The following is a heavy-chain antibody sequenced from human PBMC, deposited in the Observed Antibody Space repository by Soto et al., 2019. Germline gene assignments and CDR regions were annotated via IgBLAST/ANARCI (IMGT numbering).Heavy chain of an antibody. CDR3: AKDDIVSFNWFDP. V-gene: IGHV3-23*01. Sequence: EVQLLESGGGLVQPGGSLRLSCAASGFTFSSYAMSWVRQAPGKGLEWVSAISGSGGSTYYADAAKGRFTIYRDNSKNRVDLEMNSLSAEDTAVYYCAKDDIVSFNWFDPWGQGTLVTVSS. J-gene: IGHJ5*02. CDR1: GFTFSSYA. CDR2: ISGSGGST. D-gene: IGHD2-15*01.